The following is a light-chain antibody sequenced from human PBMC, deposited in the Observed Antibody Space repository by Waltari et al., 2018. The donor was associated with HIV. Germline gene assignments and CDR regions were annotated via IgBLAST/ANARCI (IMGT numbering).Light chain of an antibody. CDR3: WSYGVSSILV. V-gene: IGLV2-23*02. CDR1: SSDVGSYNL. J-gene: IGLJ2*01. Sequence: QSALTQPASVSGSTGQSITISCTGTSSDVGSYNLVSWYHHHPGKAPKLMIYAVSKRPSGVSNRVSGSKSGNTASLTISGLQAEVGADYYCWSYGVSSILVFGGGTKVTVL. CDR2: AVS.